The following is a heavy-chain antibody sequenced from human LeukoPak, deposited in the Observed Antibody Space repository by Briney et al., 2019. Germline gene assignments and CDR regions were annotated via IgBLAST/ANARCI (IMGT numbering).Heavy chain of an antibody. CDR1: GFTFSSYG. J-gene: IGHJ4*02. CDR3: ARVEWMGRMDY. CDR2: IKQDGSEA. D-gene: IGHD3-3*01. V-gene: IGHV3-7*04. Sequence: PGGSLRLSCAASGFTFSSYGMHWVRQAPGKGLEWVANIKQDGSEAYDGDSVKGRFTISRDNAQNSLYLQMNSLRAEDTAVYYCARVEWMGRMDYWGQGTLITVSS.